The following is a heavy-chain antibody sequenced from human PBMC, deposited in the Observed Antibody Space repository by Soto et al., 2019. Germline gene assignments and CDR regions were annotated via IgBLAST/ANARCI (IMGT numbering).Heavy chain of an antibody. CDR3: ARTLWFGDPQVDY. J-gene: IGHJ4*02. Sequence: SSETLSLTCTVSGGSISSGGYYWSWIRQHPGKGLEWIGYIYYIGSTYYNPSLKSRVTISVDTSKNQFSLKLSSVTAADTAVYYCARTLWFGDPQVDYWGQGTLVTVSS. V-gene: IGHV4-31*03. CDR2: IYYIGST. CDR1: GGSISSGGYY. D-gene: IGHD3-10*01.